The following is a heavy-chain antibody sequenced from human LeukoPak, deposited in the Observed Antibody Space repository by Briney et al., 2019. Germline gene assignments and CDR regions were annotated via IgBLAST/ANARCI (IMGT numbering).Heavy chain of an antibody. Sequence: ASVKVSCKASGYTFTGYYMHWVRQAPGQGLEWMGWINPNSGGTNYAQKFQGRVTMTRDTSISTAYMELSRLRSDDTAVYYCARDPATVSYYGMDVWGQGTTVTVSS. CDR2: INPNSGGT. CDR3: ARDPATVSYYGMDV. V-gene: IGHV1-2*02. CDR1: GYTFTGYY. J-gene: IGHJ6*02. D-gene: IGHD4-17*01.